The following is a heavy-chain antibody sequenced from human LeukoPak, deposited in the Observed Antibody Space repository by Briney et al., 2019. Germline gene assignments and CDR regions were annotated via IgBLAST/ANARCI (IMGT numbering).Heavy chain of an antibody. J-gene: IGHJ1*01. Sequence: KSSETLSLTCTVCGGSISSYYWSWIRQPPGKGLEWIGYIYYSGSTNYNPSLKSRVTISVDTSKNQFSLKLSSVTAADTAVYYCARDDRYSSSSGYFQHWGQGTLVTVSS. CDR1: GGSISSYY. V-gene: IGHV4-59*01. D-gene: IGHD6-6*01. CDR2: IYYSGST. CDR3: ARDDRYSSSSGYFQH.